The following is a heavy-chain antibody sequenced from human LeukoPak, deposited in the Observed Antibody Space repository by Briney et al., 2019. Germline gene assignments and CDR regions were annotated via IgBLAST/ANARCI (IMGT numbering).Heavy chain of an antibody. CDR2: IYISGST. V-gene: IGHV4-4*07. J-gene: IGHJ4*02. D-gene: IGHD6-6*01. CDR1: GGSISSYY. CDR3: ARDPSIAAPNPI. Sequence: SETLSLTCTVSGGSISSYYWSWIRQPAGKGLEWIGRIYISGSTNYNPSLKSRVTISVDTSKNQFSLKLSSVTAADTAVYYCARDPSIAAPNPIWGQGTLVAVSS.